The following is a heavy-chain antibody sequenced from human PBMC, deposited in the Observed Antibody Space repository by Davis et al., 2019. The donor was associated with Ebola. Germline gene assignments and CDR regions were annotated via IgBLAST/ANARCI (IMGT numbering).Heavy chain of an antibody. Sequence: GASLKLSCATSGFTFSSYAMHWVRQAPGKGLESVSAISINGGSTYYAISVKGRFTISRNNSKDTLYLQMGSLRAEDMAVYYCARSSVRGFDYWGQGTLVTVSS. CDR3: ARSSVRGFDY. V-gene: IGHV3-64*01. CDR1: GFTFSSYA. J-gene: IGHJ4*02. D-gene: IGHD4-11*01. CDR2: ISINGGST.